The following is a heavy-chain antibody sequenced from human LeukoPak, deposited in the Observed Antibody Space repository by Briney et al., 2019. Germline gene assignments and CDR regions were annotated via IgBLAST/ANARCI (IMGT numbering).Heavy chain of an antibody. J-gene: IGHJ5*02. CDR2: ISSSSSYT. V-gene: IGHV3-11*06. D-gene: IGHD3-10*01. Sequence: GGSLRLSCAASGFSFSDYYMSWIRQAPGKGLEWVSYISSSSSYTNYADSVKGRFTISRDNSKNTLYLQMNSLRAEDTAVYYCARGSGRPSYNWFDPWGQGTLVTVSS. CDR1: GFSFSDYY. CDR3: ARGSGRPSYNWFDP.